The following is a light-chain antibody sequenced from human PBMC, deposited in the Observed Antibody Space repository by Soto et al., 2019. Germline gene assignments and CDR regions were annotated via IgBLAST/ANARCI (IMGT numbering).Light chain of an antibody. Sequence: QSALTQPRSVSGSPGQSVTISCTGTSSDVGNYNYVSWYQQHPGKAPKLMIYDVTKRPSGVPDHFSGSKSGNTASLTISGLQDEDEADYYCCSYAGSYTWVFGGGTKLTVL. CDR2: DVT. J-gene: IGLJ3*02. V-gene: IGLV2-11*01. CDR1: SSDVGNYNY. CDR3: CSYAGSYTWV.